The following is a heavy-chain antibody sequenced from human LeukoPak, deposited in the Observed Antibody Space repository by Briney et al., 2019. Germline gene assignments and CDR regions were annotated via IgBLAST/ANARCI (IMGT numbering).Heavy chain of an antibody. D-gene: IGHD6-19*01. Sequence: PSETLSLTCTVSDGSISSGDHYWSWIRQHPGKGLEWIGEIYHSGSTNYNPSLKSRVTISVDKSKNQFSLKLSSVTAADTAVYYCARGMGQWPYPEYFQHWGQGTLVTVSS. CDR3: ARGMGQWPYPEYFQH. CDR1: DGSISSGDHY. V-gene: IGHV4-31*03. CDR2: IYHSGST. J-gene: IGHJ1*01.